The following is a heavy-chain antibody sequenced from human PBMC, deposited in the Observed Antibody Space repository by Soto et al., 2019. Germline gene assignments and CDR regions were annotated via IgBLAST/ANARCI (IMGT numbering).Heavy chain of an antibody. CDR2: IYYSGTT. J-gene: IGHJ4*02. Sequence: SETLSLTCSVSGGSVSSGDYYWSWIRQPPGKGLEWIGYIYYSGTTHYNQSLKSRVTIPVDTSKNQFSLNLRSVTAADTALYYCALARGYYDSSGYLDYWGQGTLVTVSS. D-gene: IGHD3-22*01. CDR1: GGSVSSGDYY. V-gene: IGHV4-30-4*01. CDR3: ALARGYYDSSGYLDY.